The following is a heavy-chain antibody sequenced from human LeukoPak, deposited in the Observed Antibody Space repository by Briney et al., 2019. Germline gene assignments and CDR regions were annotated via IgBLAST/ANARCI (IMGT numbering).Heavy chain of an antibody. J-gene: IGHJ4*02. CDR3: AKEGSSGWYVLDY. V-gene: IGHV3-23*01. D-gene: IGHD6-19*01. Sequence: PGGTLRLSCAASGFTFSSYGMSWVRQAPGKGLEWVSAISGSGGSTYYADSVKGRFTISRDNSKNTLYLQMNSLRAEDTAVYYCAKEGSSGWYVLDYWGQGTLVTVSS. CDR1: GFTFSSYG. CDR2: ISGSGGST.